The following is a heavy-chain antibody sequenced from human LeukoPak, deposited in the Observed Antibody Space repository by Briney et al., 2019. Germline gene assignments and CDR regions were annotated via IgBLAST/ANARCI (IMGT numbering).Heavy chain of an antibody. CDR1: GFTFSNCY. D-gene: IGHD3-3*01. CDR2: INGVESDT. V-gene: IGHV3-74*01. J-gene: IGHJ5*01. CDR3: VRDWDHYDFDS. Sequence: GGSLRLSCAASGFTFSNCYMHGVRQAPGKALVWVSRINGVESDTIYADSVKGRFTISRDNAKNTVYLQMNSLRAEDTALYYCVRDWDHYDFDSWGQGTLDTISS.